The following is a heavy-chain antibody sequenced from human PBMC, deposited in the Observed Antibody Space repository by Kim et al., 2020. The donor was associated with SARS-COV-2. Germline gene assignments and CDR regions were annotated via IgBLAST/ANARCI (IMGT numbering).Heavy chain of an antibody. J-gene: IGHJ6*02. V-gene: IGHV4-39*07. CDR2: IYYSGST. Sequence: SETLSLTCTVSGGSISSSSYYWGWIRQPPGKGLEWIGSIYYSGSTYYNPSLKSRVTISVDTSKNQFSLKLSSVTAADTAVYYCARDGDIVGATSPKLPYYYYGMDVWGQGTTVTVSS. CDR1: GGSISSSSYY. CDR3: ARDGDIVGATSPKLPYYYYGMDV. D-gene: IGHD1-26*01.